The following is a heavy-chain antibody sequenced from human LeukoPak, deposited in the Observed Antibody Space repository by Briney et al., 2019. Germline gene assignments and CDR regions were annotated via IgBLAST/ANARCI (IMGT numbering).Heavy chain of an antibody. J-gene: IGHJ4*02. V-gene: IGHV3-48*03. D-gene: IGHD3-10*01. CDR1: GFTFSSYE. CDR2: ISSSGRTI. CDR3: ARGQLWIDY. Sequence: GGSLRLSCGASGFTFSSYEMNWVRQAPGEGLEWVSYISSSGRTIYYADSVKGRFTISRDNAKNSLYLQMNSLRAEDTAVYYCARGQLWIDYWGQGTLVTVSS.